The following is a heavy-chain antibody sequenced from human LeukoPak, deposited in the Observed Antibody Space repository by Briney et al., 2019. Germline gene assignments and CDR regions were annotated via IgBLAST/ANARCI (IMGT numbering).Heavy chain of an antibody. V-gene: IGHV3-30*02. Sequence: GGSLRLSCTVSGFSLSSYALSWVRRAPGKGLEWVAFIRSDGINKYHADSVKGRFTISRDNSKNTLYLQMNSLRAEDTAVYYCAKLGKTENHYGSGRFSYYYYMDVWGKGTTVTISS. CDR2: IRSDGINK. CDR3: AKLGKTENHYGSGRFSYYYYMDV. J-gene: IGHJ6*03. D-gene: IGHD3-10*01. CDR1: GFSLSSYA.